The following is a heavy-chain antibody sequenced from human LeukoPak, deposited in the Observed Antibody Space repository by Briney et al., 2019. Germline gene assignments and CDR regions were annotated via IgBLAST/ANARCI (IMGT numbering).Heavy chain of an antibody. CDR3: ANLNARGTIAVAGSPPIY. D-gene: IGHD6-19*01. CDR2: ISYDGSNK. V-gene: IGHV3-30*18. J-gene: IGHJ4*02. Sequence: GGSLRLSCAASGFTFSSYGMHWVRQAPGKGLEWVAVISYDGSNKYYADSVKGRFTISRDNSKNTLYLQMNSLRAEDTAVYYCANLNARGTIAVAGSPPIYWGQGTLVTVSS. CDR1: GFTFSSYG.